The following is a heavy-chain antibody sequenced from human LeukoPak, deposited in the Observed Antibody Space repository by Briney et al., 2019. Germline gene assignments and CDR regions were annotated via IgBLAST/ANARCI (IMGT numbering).Heavy chain of an antibody. CDR2: IFSRSESI. V-gene: IGHV3-21*01. CDR3: ARDFLHSSTSRPFDY. Sequence: PGGSLRLSCAASGFTFGAYTMNWVRQAPGKGLEWVSCIFSRSESIFYADLVKGRFTISRDNAKNSLYLQMDSLRAEDTAVYYCARDFLHSSTSRPFDYWGQGTLVTVSS. CDR1: GFTFGAYT. D-gene: IGHD2-2*01. J-gene: IGHJ4*02.